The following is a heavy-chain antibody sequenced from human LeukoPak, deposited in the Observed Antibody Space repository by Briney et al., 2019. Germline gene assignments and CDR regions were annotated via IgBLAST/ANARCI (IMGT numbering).Heavy chain of an antibody. Sequence: GGSLRLSCEASGFTVSSNYMSWVRQAPGKGLEWVSLICSGGSTYYADSVKGRFTISRAYSKNTPYLQMNSLRAEDTAVYYCARVRQSGSGSYYDSLFDYWGQGTLVTVSS. V-gene: IGHV3-53*01. D-gene: IGHD3-10*01. CDR3: ARVRQSGSGSYYDSLFDY. CDR1: GFTVSSNY. J-gene: IGHJ4*02. CDR2: ICSGGST.